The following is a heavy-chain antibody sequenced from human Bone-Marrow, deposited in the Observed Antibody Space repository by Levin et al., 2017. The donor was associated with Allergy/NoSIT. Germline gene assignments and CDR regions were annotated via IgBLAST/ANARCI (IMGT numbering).Heavy chain of an antibody. V-gene: IGHV3-15*01. CDR2: IKSKADGGFI. J-gene: IGHJ3*02. D-gene: IGHD4-11*01. CDR3: ATGDPMTAVNVGAFDS. Sequence: TGGSLRLSCAASKFTFSNAWMNWVRQAPGKGLEWVGRIKSKADGGFIDYAAPVEGRFTISRDDSKSTFYLQMNSLKTEDTAVYYCATGDPMTAVNVGAFDSWGQGTMVTVSS. CDR1: KFTFSNAW.